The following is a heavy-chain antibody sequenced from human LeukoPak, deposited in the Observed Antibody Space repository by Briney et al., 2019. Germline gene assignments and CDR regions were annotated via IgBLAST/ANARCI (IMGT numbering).Heavy chain of an antibody. D-gene: IGHD1-26*01. J-gene: IGHJ4*02. Sequence: TGGSLRLSCAASGFTFGSYGMHWVRQAPGKGLEWVAVISYDGSNKYYADSVKGRFTISRDNSKNTLYLRMNSLRAEDTAVYYCARDGIIVGAIWGQGTLVTVSS. CDR2: ISYDGSNK. CDR1: GFTFGSYG. CDR3: ARDGIIVGAI. V-gene: IGHV3-30*03.